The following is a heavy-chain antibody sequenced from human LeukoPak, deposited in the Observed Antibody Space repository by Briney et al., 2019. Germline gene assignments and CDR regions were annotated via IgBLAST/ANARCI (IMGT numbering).Heavy chain of an antibody. V-gene: IGHV4-39*07. CDR1: GGSISSSTYH. J-gene: IGHJ4*02. CDR2: IYYGGST. Sequence: SETLSLTCTVSGGSISSSTYHWGWIRQPPGKGLEWIGSIYYGGSTYYNPSLKSRVTIFVDTSKNQFSLNLSSVTAADTAVYYCARRLTGFDYWGQGTLVTVSS. D-gene: IGHD3-10*01. CDR3: ARRLTGFDY.